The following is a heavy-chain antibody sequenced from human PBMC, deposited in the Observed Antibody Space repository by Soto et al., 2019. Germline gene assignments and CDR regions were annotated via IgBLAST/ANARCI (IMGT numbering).Heavy chain of an antibody. CDR2: IYPSDSRV. Sequence: GESLKISCKSSGYTFSTYWIVWVRQMPGKGLEWMRIIYPSDSRVNYNPSVQGQVTLSADKSLSTTYLPWSSLKASDTALYFCARGNVAKYFEPWGQGTPVTVSS. V-gene: IGHV5-51*01. D-gene: IGHD2-2*01. J-gene: IGHJ5*02. CDR1: GYTFSTYW. CDR3: ARGNVAKYFEP.